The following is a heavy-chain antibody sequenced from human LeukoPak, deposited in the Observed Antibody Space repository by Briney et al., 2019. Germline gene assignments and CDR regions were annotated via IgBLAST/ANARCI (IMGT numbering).Heavy chain of an antibody. CDR2: IGSSSSYI. V-gene: IGHV3-21*01. D-gene: IGHD6-13*01. Sequence: PGGSLRLSCAAFGFTFSSYSMNWVRQAPGKGLEWVSSIGSSSSYIYYADSVKGRFTISRDNAKNSLYLQMNSLRAEDTAVYYCASQRAIAAAGTGFDYWGQGTLVTVSS. J-gene: IGHJ4*02. CDR3: ASQRAIAAAGTGFDY. CDR1: GFTFSSYS.